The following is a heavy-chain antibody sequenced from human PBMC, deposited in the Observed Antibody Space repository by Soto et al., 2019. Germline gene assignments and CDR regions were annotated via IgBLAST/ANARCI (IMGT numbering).Heavy chain of an antibody. D-gene: IGHD1-7*01. V-gene: IGHV4-30-2*05. Sequence: SETLSLTCSVSGDSISSGGSSWSWIRQTPGKGLEWIGYLYHTGSTFYNPSLKSRVTISVDTSKNQFSLKLSSVTAADTAVYYCARARWNYVRWFDPWGQGTLVTVSS. CDR2: LYHTGST. CDR3: ARARWNYVRWFDP. J-gene: IGHJ5*02. CDR1: GDSISSGGSS.